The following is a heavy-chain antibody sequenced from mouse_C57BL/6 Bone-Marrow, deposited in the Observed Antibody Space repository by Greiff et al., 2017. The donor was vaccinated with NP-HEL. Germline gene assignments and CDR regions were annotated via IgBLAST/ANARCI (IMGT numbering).Heavy chain of an antibody. CDR3: AREKIIATVVDLYFDV. J-gene: IGHJ1*03. D-gene: IGHD1-1*01. V-gene: IGHV1-85*01. CDR2: IYPRDGST. Sequence: QVQLQQSGPELVKPGASVKLSCKASGYTFTSYDINWVKQRPGQGLEWIGWIYPRDGSTKYNEKFKGKATLTVATSSSTAYMELHSLTSEDSADYFVAREKIIATVVDLYFDVWGTGTTVTVSS. CDR1: GYTFTSYD.